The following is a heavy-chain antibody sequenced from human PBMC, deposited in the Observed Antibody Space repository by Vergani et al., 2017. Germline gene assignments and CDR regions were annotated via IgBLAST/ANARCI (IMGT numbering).Heavy chain of an antibody. CDR2: IYPGDSDT. J-gene: IGHJ5*02. V-gene: IGHV5-51*01. CDR3: ARSWGYYGYNWFDP. CDR1: GYSFTSYW. D-gene: IGHD3-10*01. Sequence: EVQLVQSGAEVKKPGESLKISCKGSGYSFTSYWLGWVRQMSGKGLEWMGIIYPGDSDTRYSPSFQCQVTLSAAKSISTAYLPWSSLKASDTAMYYCARSWGYYGYNWFDPWGQGTLVTVSS.